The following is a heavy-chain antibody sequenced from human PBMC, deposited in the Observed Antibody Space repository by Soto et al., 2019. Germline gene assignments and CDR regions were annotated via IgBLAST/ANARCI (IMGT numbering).Heavy chain of an antibody. Sequence: GGSLRLSCVASGFTFSRYWMHWVRQAPGKGLVWVSRINIDGSITNYADSVKGRFTISRDSAKNTLYLQMNSLRVEDTAVYHCARGGAETAMEHDHWGQGTLVTVSS. D-gene: IGHD5-18*01. CDR1: GFTFSRYW. J-gene: IGHJ4*02. CDR2: INIDGSIT. V-gene: IGHV3-74*01. CDR3: ARGGAETAMEHDH.